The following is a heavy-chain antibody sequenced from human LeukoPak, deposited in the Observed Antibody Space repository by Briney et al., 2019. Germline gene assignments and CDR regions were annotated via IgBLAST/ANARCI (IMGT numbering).Heavy chain of an antibody. J-gene: IGHJ3*01. Sequence: SETLSLTCTVTGGSLNNYYWSWIRQPPGKGLEWIGYMFYSGNADYNPSLKSRVTISVDTSRNHFSLRLKSVTAADTAVYYCARNMAVGSSSWLDVFDVWGQGTMVTVSS. CDR2: MFYSGNA. D-gene: IGHD6-13*01. V-gene: IGHV4-59*08. CDR1: GGSLNNYY. CDR3: ARNMAVGSSSWLDVFDV.